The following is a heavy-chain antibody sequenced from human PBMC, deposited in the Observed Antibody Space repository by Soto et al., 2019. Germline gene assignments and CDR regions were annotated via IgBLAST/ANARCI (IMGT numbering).Heavy chain of an antibody. J-gene: IGHJ4*02. CDR1: GFTFSSYS. D-gene: IGHD3-9*01. Sequence: GGSLRLSCVAPGFTFSSYSMVWVRQAPGKGLEWVSYIFVTGGTIYYADSVKGRFTVSRDNAKNSLFLLMSSLRAEDTAVYYCARDKDWAFDYWGQGTQVTVSS. V-gene: IGHV3-48*03. CDR2: IFVTGGTI. CDR3: ARDKDWAFDY.